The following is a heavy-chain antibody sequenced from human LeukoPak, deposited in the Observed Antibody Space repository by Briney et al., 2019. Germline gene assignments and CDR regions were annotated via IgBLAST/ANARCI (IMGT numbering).Heavy chain of an antibody. Sequence: ASVKVSCKASGYTFTSYGISWVRQAPGQGLEWMGWISAYDGDTNYAQNLQGRVMMTTDTSTSTAYMELRSLRSDDTAAYYCARPARPSGSYGYWGQGTLVTVSS. J-gene: IGHJ4*02. CDR3: ARPARPSGSYGY. CDR2: ISAYDGDT. CDR1: GYTFTSYG. D-gene: IGHD3-16*01. V-gene: IGHV1-18*01.